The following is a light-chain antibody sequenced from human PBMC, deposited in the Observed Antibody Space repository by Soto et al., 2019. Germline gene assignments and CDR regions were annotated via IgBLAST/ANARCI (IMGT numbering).Light chain of an antibody. J-gene: IGKJ4*01. CDR1: QSVSSC. CDR3: QQRSNWPLT. V-gene: IGKV3-11*01. CDR2: DAS. Sequence: EIVLTQSPATLSLSPGKRATLSCRASQSVSSCLAWYQQKPGQAPRLLIYDASNRATGIPARFSGSGSGTDFTLTISSLEPEDFAVYYCQQRSNWPLTFGGGTKVEIK.